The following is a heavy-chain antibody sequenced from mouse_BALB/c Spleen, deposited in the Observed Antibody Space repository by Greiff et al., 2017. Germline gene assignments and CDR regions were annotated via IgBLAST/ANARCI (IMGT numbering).Heavy chain of an antibody. CDR2: ISSGSSTI. Sequence: EVQLVESGGGLVQPGGSRKLSCAASGFTFSSFGMHWVRQAPEKGLEWVAYISSGSSTIYYADTVKGRFTISRDNPKNTLFLQMTSLRSEDTAMYYCARIPYGDYAMDYWGQGTSVTVSS. D-gene: IGHD1-1*02. CDR3: ARIPYGDYAMDY. J-gene: IGHJ4*01. CDR1: GFTFSSFG. V-gene: IGHV5-17*02.